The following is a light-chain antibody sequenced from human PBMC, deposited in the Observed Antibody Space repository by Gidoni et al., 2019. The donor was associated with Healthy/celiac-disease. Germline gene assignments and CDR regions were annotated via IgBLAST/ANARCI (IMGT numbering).Light chain of an antibody. V-gene: IGKV1-8*01. CDR3: QQYYSYPPT. CDR2: AAS. J-gene: IGKJ1*01. Sequence: AIRMTQSPSSFSASTGNRVTITCRASQGISSYLAWYQQKPGKAPKLLIYAASTLQSGVPSRFRGSVSVTDFTLTISCLQSEDFATYYCQQYYSYPPTFGQGTKVEIK. CDR1: QGISSY.